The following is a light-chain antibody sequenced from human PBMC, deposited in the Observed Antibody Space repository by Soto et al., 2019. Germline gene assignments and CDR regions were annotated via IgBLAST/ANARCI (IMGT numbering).Light chain of an antibody. CDR3: QHYNNWPPLT. V-gene: IGKV3-15*01. Sequence: EIVMTQSPATLSVSPGERATLSCRASQSVSSNLAWYQQKPGQAPRLLIYGASTRATGIAAGFSGRGSGTEFTLTISSLQSDDVAVYYCQHYNNWPPLTFGGGTKVEIK. CDR2: GAS. J-gene: IGKJ4*01. CDR1: QSVSSN.